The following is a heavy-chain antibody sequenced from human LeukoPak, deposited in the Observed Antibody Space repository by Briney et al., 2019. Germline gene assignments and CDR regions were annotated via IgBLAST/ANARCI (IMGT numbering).Heavy chain of an antibody. CDR2: INLDGTER. CDR1: GFTFSYFW. Sequence: GGSLRLSCTASGFTFSYFWMSWVRQAPGKGLEWVANINLDGTERHYVDSVKGRFTISRDNARKSLYLQMNSLRDEDTAVYYCARDNVGATPFDYWGQGTLATVSS. D-gene: IGHD1-26*01. V-gene: IGHV3-7*05. J-gene: IGHJ4*02. CDR3: ARDNVGATPFDY.